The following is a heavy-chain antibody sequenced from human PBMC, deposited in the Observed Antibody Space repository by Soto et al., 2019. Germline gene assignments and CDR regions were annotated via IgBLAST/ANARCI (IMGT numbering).Heavy chain of an antibody. CDR2: ISSSGDSI. Sequence: QVQLVESGGGLVKPGGSPRLSCAASGFTFSDYYMSWIRQAPGKGLEWLSYISSSGDSIFYADSVKGRFTISRDNARNSLFLQMNSLRADDTAVYYCARDPSGSYSPYYFDYWGQGTLVAVSS. J-gene: IGHJ4*02. CDR1: GFTFSDYY. CDR3: ARDPSGSYSPYYFDY. V-gene: IGHV3-11*01. D-gene: IGHD1-26*01.